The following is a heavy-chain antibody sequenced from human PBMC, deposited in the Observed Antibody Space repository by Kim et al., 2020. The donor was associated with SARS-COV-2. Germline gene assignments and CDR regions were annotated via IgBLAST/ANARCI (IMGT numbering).Heavy chain of an antibody. CDR3: ARGVRYCSSTSCYGDYFDY. Sequence: GRFTISRDNSKNTLYLQMNSLRAEDTAVYYCARGVRYCSSTSCYGDYFDYWGQGTLVTVSS. D-gene: IGHD2-2*01. V-gene: IGHV3-30*01. J-gene: IGHJ4*02.